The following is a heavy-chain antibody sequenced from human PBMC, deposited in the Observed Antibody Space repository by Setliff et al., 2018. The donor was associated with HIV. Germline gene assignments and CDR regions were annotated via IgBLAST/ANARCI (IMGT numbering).Heavy chain of an antibody. V-gene: IGHV3-74*01. CDR3: ARGGSNSWSPFDY. CDR1: GFTFSGYW. CDR2: INSDGSST. D-gene: IGHD6-13*01. Sequence: GGSLRLSCAASGFTFSGYWMHWVRQAPGKGLVWVSRINSDGSSTTYADSVKGRFTISRDNAKNTLYLQMNSLRAEDTAVYYCARGGSNSWSPFDYWGQGTLVTVSA. J-gene: IGHJ4*02.